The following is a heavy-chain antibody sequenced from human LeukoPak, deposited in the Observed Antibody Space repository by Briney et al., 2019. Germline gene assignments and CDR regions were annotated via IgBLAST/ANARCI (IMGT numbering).Heavy chain of an antibody. J-gene: IGHJ3*02. Sequence: ASVKCSCKASGYTFTSDYMHWVRQAPGQGLEWMGIINPIGGSTRYAQKFQGRVTMTRDASTSTVYMELSSLRSEDTAGYYCARGGVGATFAAFDIWGQGKMVTVSS. V-gene: IGHV1-46*01. CDR3: ARGGVGATFAAFDI. D-gene: IGHD1-26*01. CDR1: GYTFTSDY. CDR2: INPIGGST.